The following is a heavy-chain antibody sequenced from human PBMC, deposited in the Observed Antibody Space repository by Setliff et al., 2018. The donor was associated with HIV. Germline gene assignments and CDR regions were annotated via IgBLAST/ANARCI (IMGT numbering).Heavy chain of an antibody. J-gene: IGHJ4*02. D-gene: IGHD2-15*01. V-gene: IGHV4-59*12. CDR2: IYFTGSS. CDR3: ASEKVAWTVSDSFFEY. Sequence: SETLSLTCTVSGGSISTYYWSWIRQPPGKGLEWIGSIYFTGSSDNNPSLKSRVTLSVDTSKNKFSLKLTSVTAADTAVYYCASEKVAWTVSDSFFEYWGQGVPVTVSS. CDR1: GGSISTYY.